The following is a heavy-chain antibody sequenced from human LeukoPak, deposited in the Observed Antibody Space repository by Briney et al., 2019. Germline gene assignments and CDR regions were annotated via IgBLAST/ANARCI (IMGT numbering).Heavy chain of an antibody. CDR3: AKMGSANFDY. J-gene: IGHJ4*02. CDR1: GGSVSSSGYY. D-gene: IGHD1-26*01. Sequence: KTSETLSLTCTVSGGSVSSSGYYWGWIRQPPGKGLEWIGSIYYSGTTYYNPSLKSRVTISVDTSKNQFSLKLTSVTAADTAVYYCAKMGSANFDYWGQGTLVTVSS. CDR2: IYYSGTT. V-gene: IGHV4-39*01.